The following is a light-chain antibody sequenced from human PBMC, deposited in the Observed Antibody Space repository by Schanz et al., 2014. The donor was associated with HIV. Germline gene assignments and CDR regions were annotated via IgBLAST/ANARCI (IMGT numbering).Light chain of an antibody. CDR3: QQYGVSPPWT. CDR1: QSLGGSQ. J-gene: IGKJ1*01. CDR2: GAS. V-gene: IGKV3-20*01. Sequence: EIVLTQSPATLSVSPGERATLSCRASQSLGGSQLAWYQQRPGQPPRLLLYGASSRATGIPDRFSGSGSGTDFTLTISGLEPEDFAVYYCQQYGVSPPWTFGQGTRVEIK.